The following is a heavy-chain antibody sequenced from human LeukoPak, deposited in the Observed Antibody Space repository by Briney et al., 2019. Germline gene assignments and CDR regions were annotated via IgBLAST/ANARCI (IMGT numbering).Heavy chain of an antibody. V-gene: IGHV3-11*01. Sequence: GGSLRLSCVASGFTFSVYYMSWIRQAPGKGLEWVSYISSGGKTIYYADSVKGRFTISRDNAKNSLYLQMNSLRAEDTAVYYCARRAGAYSHPYDYWGQGTLVTVSS. J-gene: IGHJ4*02. CDR3: ARRAGAYSHPYDY. CDR1: GFTFSVYY. CDR2: ISSGGKTI. D-gene: IGHD4/OR15-4a*01.